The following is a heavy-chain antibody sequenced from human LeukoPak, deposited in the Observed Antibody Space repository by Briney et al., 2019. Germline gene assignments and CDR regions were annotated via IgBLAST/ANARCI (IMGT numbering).Heavy chain of an antibody. CDR3: ARDPRNGDYFLD. D-gene: IGHD4-17*01. Sequence: ASVKVSCKASGYTFTSYCMHWVRQAPGQGLEWMGIINPSGGTTTYAQKFQGRVTMTRDTSTSTVYMELSSLRSEDTAVYYCARDPRNGDYFLDWGQGTLVTVSS. CDR2: INPSGGTT. J-gene: IGHJ4*02. V-gene: IGHV1-46*01. CDR1: GYTFTSYC.